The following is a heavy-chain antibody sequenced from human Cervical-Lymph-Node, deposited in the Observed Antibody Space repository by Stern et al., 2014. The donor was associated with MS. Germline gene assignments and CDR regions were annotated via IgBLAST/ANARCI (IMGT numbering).Heavy chain of an antibody. D-gene: IGHD1-26*01. Sequence: VQLVESGGGVAQPGRSLRLSCAASGFSFSTYAMHWVRQASGTGLERAALISYDGTNTYYADSVKGRFTISRANSKNTLYLQMNSLRSDYTALYYCAKDKRSGNYPLGAMDVWGQGTTVTVSS. CDR2: ISYDGTNT. CDR1: GFSFSTYA. J-gene: IGHJ6*02. CDR3: AKDKRSGNYPLGAMDV. V-gene: IGHV3-30*18.